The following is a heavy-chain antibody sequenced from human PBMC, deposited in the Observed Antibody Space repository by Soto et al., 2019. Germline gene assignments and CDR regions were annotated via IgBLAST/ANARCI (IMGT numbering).Heavy chain of an antibody. Sequence: SETLSLTCAVYGGSFSGYYWSWIRQPPGKGLEWIGEINHSGSTNYNPSLKSRVTISVDTSKNQFSLKLSSVTAADTAVYYCARVPQGTVTNHTDYWGQGTLVTVSS. CDR1: GGSFSGYY. J-gene: IGHJ4*02. V-gene: IGHV4-34*01. CDR2: INHSGST. CDR3: ARVPQGTVTNHTDY. D-gene: IGHD4-17*01.